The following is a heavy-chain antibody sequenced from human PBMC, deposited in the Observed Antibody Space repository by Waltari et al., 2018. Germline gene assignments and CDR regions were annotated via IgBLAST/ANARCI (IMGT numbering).Heavy chain of an antibody. CDR1: GGSISTKTYY. CDR2: FYYSGGT. Sequence: QLQLQELGPGLVNPSETLLLTCTVSGGSISTKTYYWGWLRQPPGKGLEWIGSFYYSGGTYYNPSLKSRVHISVDSSKNQFSLKLNSVTAADTALYYCARHQVYCGDDRCYPPFDHWGQGTLVNVSS. D-gene: IGHD2-21*01. J-gene: IGHJ4*02. CDR3: ARHQVYCGDDRCYPPFDH. V-gene: IGHV4-39*01.